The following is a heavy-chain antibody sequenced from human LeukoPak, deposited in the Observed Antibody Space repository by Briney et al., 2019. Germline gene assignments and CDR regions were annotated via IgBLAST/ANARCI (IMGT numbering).Heavy chain of an antibody. J-gene: IGHJ2*01. CDR3: TRRQDGDYWYFDL. CDR2: IRSKANSYAT. V-gene: IGHV3-73*01. D-gene: IGHD4-17*01. CDR1: GFSFSGSV. Sequence: PGGSLRLSCAASGFSFSGSVMHWVRQASGKGLEWVGRIRSKANSYATPYAASVKGRFTISRDDSKNTAYLQMNSLKTEDTAVYYCTRRQDGDYWYFDLWGRGTLVTVSS.